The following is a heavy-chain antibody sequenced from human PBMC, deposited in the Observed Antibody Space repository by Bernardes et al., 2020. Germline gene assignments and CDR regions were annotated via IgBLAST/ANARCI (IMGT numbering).Heavy chain of an antibody. CDR1: GFNFGSSS. D-gene: IGHD2-8*01. CDR3: VRDGGHCADGVCVRWFDP. J-gene: IGHJ5*02. Sequence: GSLRLSCVSSGFNFGSSSINWVRQAPGKGLEWVSAISSSSRYIYYGDSVKGRFTISRDNAKNSVFLQMNSLRAEDTAVYYCVRDGGHCADGVCVRWFDPWGQGVLVTVSS. CDR2: ISSSSRYI. V-gene: IGHV3-21*01.